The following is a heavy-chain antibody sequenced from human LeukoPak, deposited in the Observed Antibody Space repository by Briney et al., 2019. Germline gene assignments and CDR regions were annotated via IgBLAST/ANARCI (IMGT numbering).Heavy chain of an antibody. Sequence: GGSLRLSCKGSGFSFGDYAMTWVRQAPGKGLEWVGFIRSKGYGGTTEYAASVKGRFTISRDDSKNSLYLQMNSLKTEDTAVYYCARDTPDIVAGYYYYYMDVWGKGTTVTVSS. CDR1: GFSFGDYA. J-gene: IGHJ6*03. D-gene: IGHD2-15*01. CDR2: IRSKGYGGTT. V-gene: IGHV3-49*04. CDR3: ARDTPDIVAGYYYYYMDV.